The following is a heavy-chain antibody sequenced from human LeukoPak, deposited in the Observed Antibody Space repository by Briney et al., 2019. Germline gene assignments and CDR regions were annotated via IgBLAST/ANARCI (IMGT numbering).Heavy chain of an antibody. D-gene: IGHD1-26*01. CDR2: ISSSGSTI. Sequence: PGGSLRLSCAASGFTFSSYEMNWVRQAPGKGLEWVSYISSSGSTIYYADSVKGRFTICRDNAKNSLYLQMNSLRVEDTAVYYCARGWWELHYWGQGTLVTVSS. CDR3: ARGWWELHY. J-gene: IGHJ4*02. V-gene: IGHV3-48*03. CDR1: GFTFSSYE.